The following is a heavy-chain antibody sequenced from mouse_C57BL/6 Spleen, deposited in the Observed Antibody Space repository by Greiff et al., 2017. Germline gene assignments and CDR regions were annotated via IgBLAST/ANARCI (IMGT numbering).Heavy chain of an antibody. CDR2: IDPETGGT. J-gene: IGHJ3*01. D-gene: IGHD1-1*01. CDR1: GYTFTDYE. V-gene: IGHV1-15*01. Sequence: LQESGAELVRPGASVTLSCKASGYTFTDYEMHWVKQTPVHGLEWIGAIDPETGGTAYNQKFKGKAILTADKSSSTAYMELRSLTSEDSAVYYCTRPYYYGSSYFAYWGQGTLVTVSA. CDR3: TRPYYYGSSYFAY.